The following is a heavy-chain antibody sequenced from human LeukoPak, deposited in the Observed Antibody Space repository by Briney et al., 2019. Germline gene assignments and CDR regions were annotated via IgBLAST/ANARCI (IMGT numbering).Heavy chain of an antibody. CDR1: GFTLSSYS. V-gene: IGHV3-21*01. Sequence: GGSLRLSCAASGFTLSSYSMNWVRQAPGKGLEWVSSISSSSSYIYYADSVKGRFTISRDNAKNSLYLQMNSLRAEDTAVYYCAREGSYYDSSGIDYWGQGTLVTVSS. CDR3: AREGSYYDSSGIDY. D-gene: IGHD3-22*01. J-gene: IGHJ4*02. CDR2: ISSSSSYI.